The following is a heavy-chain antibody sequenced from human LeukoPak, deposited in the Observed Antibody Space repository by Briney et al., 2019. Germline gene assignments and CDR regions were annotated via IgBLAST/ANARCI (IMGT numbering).Heavy chain of an antibody. CDR1: GFTFSSYS. CDR2: ISSSSSYI. J-gene: IGHJ4*02. Sequence: GGSLRLSCAASGFTFSSYSMNWVRQAPGKGLEWVSSISSSSSYIYYADSVKGRFTISRDNAKNSLYLQMNSLRAEDTAVYYCAKAGDIVVVPAAKGRYSSSWYSFYFDYWGQGTLVTVSS. CDR3: AKAGDIVVVPAAKGRYSSSWYSFYFDY. D-gene: IGHD2-2*01. V-gene: IGHV3-21*04.